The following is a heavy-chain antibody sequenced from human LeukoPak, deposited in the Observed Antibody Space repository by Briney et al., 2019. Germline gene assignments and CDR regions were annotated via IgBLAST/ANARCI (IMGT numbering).Heavy chain of an antibody. D-gene: IGHD3-10*01. CDR2: ISGSGDIT. V-gene: IGHV3-23*01. CDR1: GFTFSSYA. CDR3: AKDRFYGSGSYLTAFDY. Sequence: GGSLRPSCAASGFTFSSYAMSWVRQAPGKGLEWVSAISGSGDITYYADSVKGRFTISRDNSKNTLYLQMNSLRAEDTAVYYCAKDRFYGSGSYLTAFDYWGQGTLVTVSS. J-gene: IGHJ4*02.